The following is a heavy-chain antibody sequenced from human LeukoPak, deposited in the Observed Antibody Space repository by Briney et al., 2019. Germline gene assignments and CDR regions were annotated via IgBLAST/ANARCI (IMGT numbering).Heavy chain of an antibody. D-gene: IGHD3-10*01. CDR1: GGSISSYY. Sequence: PSETLSLTCTVSGGSISSYYWSWIRQPPGKGLEWIAYVFYNGNTNYNPSLKSRVTMSVDTSNNQFSLKLSSVTAADTAVYYCARGLGYGSGSYLDYWGQGTLVTVSS. CDR3: ARGLGYGSGSYLDY. J-gene: IGHJ4*02. V-gene: IGHV4-59*01. CDR2: VFYNGNT.